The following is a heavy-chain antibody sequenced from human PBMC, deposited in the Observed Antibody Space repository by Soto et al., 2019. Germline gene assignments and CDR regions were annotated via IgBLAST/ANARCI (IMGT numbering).Heavy chain of an antibody. CDR1: GYTFTGYY. CDR3: ARDHYYDSSGYYRKHNWFDP. V-gene: IGHV1-2*02. D-gene: IGHD3-22*01. J-gene: IGHJ5*02. Sequence: SVKDSCKASGYTFTGYYMHWVRQAPVQGLEWMGWINPNSGGTNYAQKFQGRVTMTRDTSISTAYMELSRLRSDDTAVYYCARDHYYDSSGYYRKHNWFDPWGQGTLVTVSS. CDR2: INPNSGGT.